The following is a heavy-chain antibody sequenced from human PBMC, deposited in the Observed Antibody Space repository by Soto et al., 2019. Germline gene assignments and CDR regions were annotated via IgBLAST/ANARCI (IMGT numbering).Heavy chain of an antibody. CDR3: ARHGSDSAGYYQQLNWFDP. Sequence: SETLSLTCTVSGDSTSRNSYYWGWIRQPPGKGLEWIGAMFSTGSTYYNPSLKSRVTISVDTSKNHFSLKLRSVTAADTAVYFCARHGSDSAGYYQQLNWFDPWGQGTLVTVSS. CDR2: MFSTGST. J-gene: IGHJ5*02. CDR1: GDSTSRNSYY. V-gene: IGHV4-39*01. D-gene: IGHD3-22*01.